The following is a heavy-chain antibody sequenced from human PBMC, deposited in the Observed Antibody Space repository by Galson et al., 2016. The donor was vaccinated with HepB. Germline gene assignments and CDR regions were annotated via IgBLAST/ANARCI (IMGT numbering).Heavy chain of an antibody. D-gene: IGHD3-10*01. CDR1: GASVSSGGYS. CDR2: IYHSGST. Sequence: TLSLTCAVSGASVSSGGYSWSWIRQPPGKGLEWIGYIYHSGSTYYNPSLKSRVTISVDTSKNQPSLKLTSVTAAAPAGYYRAKVGDWGFGEFRGGFDPWGQGTLVTVSS. V-gene: IGHV4-30-2*01. CDR3: AKVGDWGFGEFRGGFDP. J-gene: IGHJ5*02.